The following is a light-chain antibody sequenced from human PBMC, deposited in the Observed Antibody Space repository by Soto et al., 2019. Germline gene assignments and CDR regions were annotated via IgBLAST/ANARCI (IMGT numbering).Light chain of an antibody. CDR2: DAS. CDR1: QSISSW. CDR3: QQYNSYSPLA. J-gene: IGKJ4*01. Sequence: DIQMTQSPSTLSASVGDRVTITCRASQSISSWLAWYQQKPGKAPKLLIYDASSLEIGVPSRFSGSGSGTEFTLTISRLQPDDFATYYCQQYNSYSPLAFGGGTKVEIK. V-gene: IGKV1-5*01.